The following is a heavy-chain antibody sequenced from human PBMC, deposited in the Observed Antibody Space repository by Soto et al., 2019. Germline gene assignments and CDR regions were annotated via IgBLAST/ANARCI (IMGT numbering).Heavy chain of an antibody. Sequence: QVHLVQSGAEVKKPGASVKVSCKASGYTFTNYDINWVRQAPGQGLEWMGWISTYTGNTNYEQKLQGRVTMNTDTSTSTAYRELRSLRSDDTAVYYCARGYYYGSGRPTPGGMDVWGQGTTVTVSS. D-gene: IGHD3-10*01. V-gene: IGHV1-18*01. CDR1: GYTFTNYD. J-gene: IGHJ6*02. CDR3: ARGYYYGSGRPTPGGMDV. CDR2: ISTYTGNT.